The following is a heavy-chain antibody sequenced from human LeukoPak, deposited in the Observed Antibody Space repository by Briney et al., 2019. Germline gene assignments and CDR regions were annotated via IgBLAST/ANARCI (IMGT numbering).Heavy chain of an antibody. CDR2: FDPEDGET. Sequence: ASVKVSCKASGYTFTGYYMHWVRQAPGKGLEWMGGFDPEDGETIYAQKFQGRVTMTEDTSTDTAYMELSSLRSEDTAVYYCATVPVRIVGATSAFGIWGQGTMVTVSS. D-gene: IGHD1-26*01. V-gene: IGHV1-24*01. CDR1: GYTFTGYY. CDR3: ATVPVRIVGATSAFGI. J-gene: IGHJ3*02.